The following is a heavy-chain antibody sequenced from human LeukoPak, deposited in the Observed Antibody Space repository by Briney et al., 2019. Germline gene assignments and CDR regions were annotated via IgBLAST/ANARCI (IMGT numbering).Heavy chain of an antibody. CDR1: GDSISRSSYY. D-gene: IGHD6-19*01. J-gene: IGHJ5*02. CDR2: IDYSGST. CDR3: ARGAVAENWFDP. Sequence: PSETLSLTCTVSGDSISRSSYYWGWIRQPPGKGLEWIGSIDYSGSTWYNAPLKSRVTISVDTSKSQFSLKLSSVTAADTAVYYCARGAVAENWFDPWGQGTLVTVSS. V-gene: IGHV4-39*01.